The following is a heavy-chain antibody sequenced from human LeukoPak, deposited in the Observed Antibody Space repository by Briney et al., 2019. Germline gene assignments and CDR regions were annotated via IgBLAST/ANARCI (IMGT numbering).Heavy chain of an antibody. CDR2: ISSSSSTI. J-gene: IGHJ4*02. V-gene: IGHV3-48*01. CDR3: ARNSRFLEWLFFDY. Sequence: PGGSLRLSCAASGFTFSSYSMNWVRQAPGKGLEWVSYISSSSSTIYYADSVKGRFTISRDNAKNSLYLQMNSLRAEDTAVYYCARNSRFLEWLFFDYWGQGTLVTVSP. D-gene: IGHD3-3*01. CDR1: GFTFSSYS.